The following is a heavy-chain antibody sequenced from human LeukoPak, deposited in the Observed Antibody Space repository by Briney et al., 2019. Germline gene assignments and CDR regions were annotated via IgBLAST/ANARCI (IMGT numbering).Heavy chain of an antibody. V-gene: IGHV1-46*01. CDR2: INPSGGST. J-gene: IGHJ5*02. CDR1: GYTFTSYY. D-gene: IGHD6-19*01. CDR3: ARGGSGWFNWFDP. Sequence: ASVKVSCKASGYTFTSYYMHWVRQAPGQGLEWMGIINPSGGSTSYAQKFQGRVTMTRDMSTSTVYMELSRLRSDDTAVYYCARGGSGWFNWFDPWGQGTLVTVSS.